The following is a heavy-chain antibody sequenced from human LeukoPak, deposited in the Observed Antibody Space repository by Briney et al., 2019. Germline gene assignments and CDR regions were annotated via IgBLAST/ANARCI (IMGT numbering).Heavy chain of an antibody. V-gene: IGHV3-7*01. J-gene: IGHJ4*02. CDR1: GFTFSGYW. CDR2: IKHDGTEK. Sequence: GGSLRLSCAASGFTFSGYWMSWVRQAPGKRPEWVANIKHDGTEKKYVDSLKGRFTISRDNAKNSLYLQMNSLRAEDTALYYCATDRPRAGTVDYWGQGTLVTVSS. CDR3: ATDRPRAGTVDY. D-gene: IGHD1-7*01.